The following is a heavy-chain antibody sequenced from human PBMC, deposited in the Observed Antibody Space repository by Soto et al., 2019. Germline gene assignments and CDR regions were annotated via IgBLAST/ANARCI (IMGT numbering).Heavy chain of an antibody. CDR3: ARNLLDLYSSSPGIDY. J-gene: IGHJ4*02. D-gene: IGHD6-6*01. Sequence: GSLRLSCAASVFTFSIYWMHWVRQAPGKRLVWVSRINSDGSSTSYADSVKGRFTISRDNAKNTLYLQMNSLRAEDTAVYYCARNLLDLYSSSPGIDYWGQGTLVTAPQ. V-gene: IGHV3-74*01. CDR2: INSDGSST. CDR1: VFTFSIYW.